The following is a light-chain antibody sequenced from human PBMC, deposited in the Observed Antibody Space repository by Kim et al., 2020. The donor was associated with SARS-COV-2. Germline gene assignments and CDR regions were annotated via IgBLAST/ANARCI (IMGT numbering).Light chain of an antibody. V-gene: IGLV3-21*04. J-gene: IGLJ2*01. CDR3: QVWDTTNDRGV. CDR1: IIGTKG. CDR2: FNR. Sequence: APVNTATITCGGNIIGTKGVHWYQQRAGQAPLLVIYFNRDRPSGIPERFSGSNSGNTATLTISRVEAGDEADYYCQVWDTTNDRGVFGGGTQLTVL.